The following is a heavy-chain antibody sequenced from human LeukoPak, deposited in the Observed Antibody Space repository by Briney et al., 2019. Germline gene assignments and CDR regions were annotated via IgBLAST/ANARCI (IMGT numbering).Heavy chain of an antibody. CDR3: TREGNDSGSYWAPDY. Sequence: PGGSLRLSCAASGFTFSSYAMSWVRQAPGKGLEWVGFIRSKAYGGTTEYAASVKGRFTISRDDSKSIAYLQMNSLKTEDTAVYYCTREGNDSGSYWAPDYWGQGTLVTVSS. CDR2: IRSKAYGGTT. J-gene: IGHJ4*02. CDR1: GFTFSSYA. D-gene: IGHD1-26*01. V-gene: IGHV3-49*04.